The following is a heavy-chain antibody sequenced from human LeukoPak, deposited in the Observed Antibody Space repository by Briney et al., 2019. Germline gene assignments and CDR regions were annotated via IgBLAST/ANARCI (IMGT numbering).Heavy chain of an antibody. Sequence: GGSLRLSCAASGFTFSSCDMTWVRQAPGQGLEWVSAISGSGDSTYYADSVKGRFTASRDNSRNTLHLQMNSLRAEDTAVYYCAKARYYHGSEYYFDYWGQGTLVTVSS. CDR3: AKARYYHGSEYYFDY. CDR2: ISGSGDST. D-gene: IGHD3-10*01. CDR1: GFTFSSCD. V-gene: IGHV3-23*01. J-gene: IGHJ4*02.